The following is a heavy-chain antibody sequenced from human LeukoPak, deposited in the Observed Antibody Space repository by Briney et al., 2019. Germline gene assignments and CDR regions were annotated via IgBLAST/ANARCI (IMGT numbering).Heavy chain of an antibody. Sequence: QPGGSLRLSCAASGFTFSSYAMHWVRQAPGKGLEWVSGISWNSGSIGYADSVKGRFTISRDNAKNPLYLQMNSLRAEDTALYYCAKDMDGGPVEAFDIWGQGTMVTVSS. CDR2: ISWNSGSI. J-gene: IGHJ3*02. D-gene: IGHD2-15*01. CDR1: GFTFSSYA. CDR3: AKDMDGGPVEAFDI. V-gene: IGHV3-9*01.